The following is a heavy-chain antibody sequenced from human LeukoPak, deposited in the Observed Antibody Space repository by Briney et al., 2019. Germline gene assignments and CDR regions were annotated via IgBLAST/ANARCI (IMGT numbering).Heavy chain of an antibody. V-gene: IGHV3-23*01. J-gene: IGHJ5*02. CDR3: AKDYEPLVGVHRWGDWFDP. CDR2: ISGSGDTT. D-gene: IGHD1-26*01. Sequence: GGSLRLSCATSGFIFSNYAVNWVRQAPGKGLEWVSIISGSGDTTYYADSVKGRFTISRDNSKNTLYLQMNSLRAEDTAVYYCAKDYEPLVGVHRWGDWFDPWGQGTLVTVSS. CDR1: GFIFSNYA.